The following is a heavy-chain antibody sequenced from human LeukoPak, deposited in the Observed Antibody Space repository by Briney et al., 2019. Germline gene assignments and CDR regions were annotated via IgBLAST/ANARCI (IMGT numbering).Heavy chain of an antibody. D-gene: IGHD1-1*01. CDR1: GFTFSSYS. CDR3: AKDVTRTQYYFDY. J-gene: IGHJ4*02. V-gene: IGHV3-23*01. CDR2: ISGSGGST. Sequence: GGSLRLSCAASGFTFSSYSMNWVRQAPGKGLEWVSAISGSGGSTYYADSVKGRFTISRDNSKNTLYLQMNSLRAEDTAVYYCAKDVTRTQYYFDYWGQGTLVTVSS.